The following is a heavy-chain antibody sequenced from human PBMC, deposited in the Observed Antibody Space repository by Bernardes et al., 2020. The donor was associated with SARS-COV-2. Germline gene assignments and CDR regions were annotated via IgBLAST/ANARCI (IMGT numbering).Heavy chain of an antibody. V-gene: IGHV4-59*01. Sequence: SETLSLTCTVSGASIGTNYWSWIRQAPGKGLEWIGNFYSGGKTNYSPSLSSRVTISVDMSKNQLSLNLNSVTAADTAVYYCARGGTSSIWFDPWGQGTLVTVSS. CDR3: ARGGTSSIWFDP. CDR1: GASIGTNY. J-gene: IGHJ5*02. CDR2: FYSGGKT. D-gene: IGHD2-2*01.